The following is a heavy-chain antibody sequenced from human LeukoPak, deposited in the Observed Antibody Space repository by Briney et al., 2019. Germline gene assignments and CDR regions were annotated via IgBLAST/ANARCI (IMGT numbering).Heavy chain of an antibody. CDR3: ARQRLVSYWFDP. J-gene: IGHJ5*02. CDR2: IYPGDSDT. CDR1: GYSFTIYW. V-gene: IGHV5-51*01. D-gene: IGHD6-19*01. Sequence: GESLKISCKGSGYSFTIYWIGWARQMPGKGREWMGIIYPGDSDTRYSPSFQGQVTISADKSISTAYLQWSSLKASDTAMYYCARQRLVSYWFDPRGQGTLVTVSS.